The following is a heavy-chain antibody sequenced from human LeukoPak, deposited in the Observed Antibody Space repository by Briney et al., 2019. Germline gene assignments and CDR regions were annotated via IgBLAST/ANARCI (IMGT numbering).Heavy chain of an antibody. D-gene: IGHD3-22*01. CDR1: GFTFTSSA. CDR3: AAVNSSPASGLDP. Sequence: VASVKVSCKASGFTFTSSAVQWVRHARGQRREWIGWIVVGSGNTNYAQKFQERVTITRDMSTSTAYMELSSLRAEDTAVYYCAAVNSSPASGLDPWGQGTLVTVSS. V-gene: IGHV1-58*01. J-gene: IGHJ5*02. CDR2: IVVGSGNT.